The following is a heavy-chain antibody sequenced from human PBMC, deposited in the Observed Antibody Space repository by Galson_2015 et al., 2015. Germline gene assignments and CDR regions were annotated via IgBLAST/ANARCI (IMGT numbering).Heavy chain of an antibody. V-gene: IGHV3-48*02. J-gene: IGHJ5*02. CDR1: GYTFTSYA. Sequence: SCKASGYTFTSYAMNWVRQAPGKGLEWVSYISSSSSTIYYADPVKGRFTISRDNAKNSLYLQMNSLRDEDTAVYYCARDPGGLSYNWFDPWGQGTLVTVSS. CDR3: ARDPGGLSYNWFDP. CDR2: ISSSSSTI. D-gene: IGHD1-14*01.